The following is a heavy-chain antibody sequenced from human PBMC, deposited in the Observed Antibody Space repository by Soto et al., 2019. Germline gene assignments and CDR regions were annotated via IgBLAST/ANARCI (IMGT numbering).Heavy chain of an antibody. CDR2: MQHTGNT. D-gene: IGHD3-16*01. V-gene: IGHV4-4*07. CDR1: GASIRSYH. J-gene: IGHJ5*02. CDR3: AKDVSSRRLFDP. Sequence: QVQLQESGPGLVKPSETLSLTCAVSGASIRSYHWSWIRQPAGKGLEWIGRMQHTGNTNYNPSLKSRVTMSVDTSKNQISLKMTSVTAADTAVYFCAKDVSSRRLFDPWGQGILVIVSS.